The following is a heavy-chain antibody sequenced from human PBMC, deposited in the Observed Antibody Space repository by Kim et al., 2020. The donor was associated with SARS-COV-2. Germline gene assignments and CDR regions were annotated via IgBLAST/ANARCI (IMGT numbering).Heavy chain of an antibody. CDR2: ISYDGSNK. J-gene: IGHJ4*02. CDR3: AKDIPIPYCGGDCSPFDY. CDR1: GFTFSSYG. V-gene: IGHV3-30*18. D-gene: IGHD2-21*02. Sequence: GGSLRLSCAASGFTFSSYGMHWVRQAPGKGLEWVAVISYDGSNKYYADSVKGRFTISRDNSKNTLYLQMNSLRAEDTAVYYCAKDIPIPYCGGDCSPFDYWGQGTLVTVSS.